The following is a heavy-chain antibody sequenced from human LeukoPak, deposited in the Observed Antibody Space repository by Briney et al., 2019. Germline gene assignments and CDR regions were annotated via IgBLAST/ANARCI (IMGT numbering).Heavy chain of an antibody. J-gene: IGHJ4*02. D-gene: IGHD3-3*01. CDR1: GYTFTSYD. CDR2: MNPNSGNT. CDR3: ARGSVLRFLEWLRQIRYYFDY. Sequence: ASVKVSCKASGYTFTSYDINWVRQATGQGLEWMGWMNPNSGNTGYAQKFQGRVTITRKTSISTAYMELSSLRSEDTAVYYCARGSVLRFLEWLRQIRYYFDYWGQGTLVTVSS. V-gene: IGHV1-8*03.